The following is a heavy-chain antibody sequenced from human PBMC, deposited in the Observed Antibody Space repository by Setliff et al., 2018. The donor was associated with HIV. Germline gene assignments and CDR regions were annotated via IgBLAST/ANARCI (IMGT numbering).Heavy chain of an antibody. CDR2: IYYSGTT. CDR1: GGSISTGGFY. J-gene: IGHJ4*02. D-gene: IGHD3-10*01. V-gene: IGHV4-31*03. Sequence: SETLSLTCTVSGGSISTGGFYWTWLRHHPGKGLEWPGYIYYSGTTYYNPSLKSRLSFSLDTSKMQFSLKLGSVTAADTAVYYCARTMLRGVLALDSWGQGTVVTVSS. CDR3: ARTMLRGVLALDS.